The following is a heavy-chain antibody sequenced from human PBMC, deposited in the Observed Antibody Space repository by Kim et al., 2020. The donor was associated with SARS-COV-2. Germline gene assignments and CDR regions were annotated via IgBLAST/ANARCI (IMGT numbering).Heavy chain of an antibody. CDR2: TYPGDSDT. J-gene: IGHJ3*02. V-gene: IGHV5-51*01. D-gene: IGHD2-2*01. CDR1: GYSFTSYW. Sequence: GEALKISCKGSGYSFTSYWIGWGRQMPGKGLEWMWITYPGDSDTRDSPFFLGQGTISADKSISTAYLQWSSLKASDTDMYYCARSLRSSCSHDAFDIWGQGTMVTVSS. CDR3: ARSLRSSCSHDAFDI.